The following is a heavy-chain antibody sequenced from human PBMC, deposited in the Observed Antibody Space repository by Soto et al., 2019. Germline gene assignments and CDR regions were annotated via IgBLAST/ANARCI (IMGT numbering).Heavy chain of an antibody. CDR2: INAGNGNP. CDR3: ARVPGGGRSFVDY. V-gene: IGHV1-3*05. Sequence: QVQLVQSGAEEKKPGASVKGSCKASGYTFSSYAMHRVRQAPGQRLEWMGWINAGNGNPKYSQKFQGRVTITRDTPASTANMELSSLRSEDTAVDYCARVPGGGRSFVDYWGQGTLVTVSS. D-gene: IGHD2-15*01. CDR1: GYTFSSYA. J-gene: IGHJ4*02.